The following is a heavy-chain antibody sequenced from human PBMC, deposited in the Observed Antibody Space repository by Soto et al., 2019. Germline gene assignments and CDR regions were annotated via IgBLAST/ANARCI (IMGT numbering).Heavy chain of an antibody. CDR2: INAGNGNT. CDR3: ARSPIVLMVYAPFYYGMDV. CDR1: GYTFTSYA. V-gene: IGHV1-3*01. D-gene: IGHD2-8*01. J-gene: IGHJ6*02. Sequence: ASVKVSCKASGYTFTSYAMHWVRQAPGQRLKWMGWINAGNGNTKYSQKFQGRVTITRDTSASTAYMELSSLRSEDTAVYYCARSPIVLMVYAPFYYGMDVWGQGTTATVSS.